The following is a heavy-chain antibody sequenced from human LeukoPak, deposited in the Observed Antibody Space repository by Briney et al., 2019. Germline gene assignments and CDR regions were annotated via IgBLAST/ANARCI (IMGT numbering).Heavy chain of an antibody. Sequence: SETLSLTRTVSGYSISSGYYWGWIRQPPGKGLEWIGSIYHSGSTYYNPSLKSRVTTSVDTSKNQFSLKLSSVTAADTAVYYCARDRCSSTSCLTRWFDPWGQGTLVAVSS. J-gene: IGHJ5*02. CDR2: IYHSGST. CDR3: ARDRCSSTSCLTRWFDP. V-gene: IGHV4-38-2*02. D-gene: IGHD2-2*01. CDR1: GYSISSGYY.